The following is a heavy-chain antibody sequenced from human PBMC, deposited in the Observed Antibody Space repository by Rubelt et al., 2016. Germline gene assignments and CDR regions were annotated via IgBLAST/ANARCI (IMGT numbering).Heavy chain of an antibody. Sequence: GEINHSGSTNYNPSLKSRVTISVDTSKNQFSLKLSSVTAADTAVYYCARRTNRFGSETSDYWGQGTLVTVSS. D-gene: IGHD3-10*01. V-gene: IGHV4-34*01. J-gene: IGHJ4*02. CDR3: ARRTNRFGSETSDY. CDR2: INHSGST.